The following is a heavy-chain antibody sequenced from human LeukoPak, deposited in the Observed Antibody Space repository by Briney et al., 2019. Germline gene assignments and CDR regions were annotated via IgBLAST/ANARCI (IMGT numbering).Heavy chain of an antibody. Sequence: GGSLRLSCAASGFTFSSYAIRWVRQAPGKGLEWVSAISGSGGSTYYADSVKGRFTISRDNSKNTLYLQMNSLRAEDTAVYYCAKALRPGIAVAGTGYWGQGTLVTVSS. J-gene: IGHJ4*02. CDR3: AKALRPGIAVAGTGY. V-gene: IGHV3-23*01. D-gene: IGHD6-19*01. CDR2: ISGSGGST. CDR1: GFTFSSYA.